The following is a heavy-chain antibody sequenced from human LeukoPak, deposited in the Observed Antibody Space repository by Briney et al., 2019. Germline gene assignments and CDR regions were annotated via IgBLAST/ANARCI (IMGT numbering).Heavy chain of an antibody. CDR2: IFYSGST. V-gene: IGHV4-30-4*01. CDR1: GGSISSGDYY. J-gene: IGHJ6*02. Sequence: SETLSLTCTVSGGSISSGDYYWSWIRQPPGEGLEWIGYIFYSGSTYYNPSLKSRLFISVDTSRNQFSLKLTSVTAADTAVYYCARDSAIFYGMDVWGQGTTVTVSS. CDR3: ARDSAIFYGMDV. D-gene: IGHD3-3*01.